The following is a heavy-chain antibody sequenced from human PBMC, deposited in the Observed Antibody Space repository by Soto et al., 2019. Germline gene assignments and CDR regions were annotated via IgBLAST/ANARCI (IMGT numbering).Heavy chain of an antibody. CDR1: GFTFSSYG. J-gene: IGHJ4*02. CDR3: ARDYLSAGTKCFDY. CDR2: ISSSSSYI. D-gene: IGHD6-19*01. Sequence: PGGSLRLSCAASGFTFSSYGMNWVRQAPGKGLEWVSSISSSSSYIYYADSVKGRFTISRDNAKNSLYLQMNSLRAEDTAVYYCARDYLSAGTKCFDYWGQGTLVTVSS. V-gene: IGHV3-21*01.